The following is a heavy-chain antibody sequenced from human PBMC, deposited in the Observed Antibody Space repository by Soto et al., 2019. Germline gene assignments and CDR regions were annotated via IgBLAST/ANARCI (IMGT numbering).Heavy chain of an antibody. Sequence: GGSLRLSCAASGFTFSSYGMHWVLQAPGKGLEWVAVISYDGSNKYYADSVKGRFTISRDNSKNTLYLQMNSLRAEDTAVYYCANLKSSSRYYYYYYGMDVWGQGTTVTVSS. CDR1: GFTFSSYG. D-gene: IGHD6-6*01. J-gene: IGHJ6*02. CDR3: ANLKSSSRYYYYYYGMDV. V-gene: IGHV3-30*18. CDR2: ISYDGSNK.